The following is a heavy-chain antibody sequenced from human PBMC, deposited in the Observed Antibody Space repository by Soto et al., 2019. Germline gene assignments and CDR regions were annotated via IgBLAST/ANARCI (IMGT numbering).Heavy chain of an antibody. CDR3: ARPLYYDSSGYLDGAFDI. J-gene: IGHJ3*02. CDR1: GYTFTSYA. V-gene: IGHV1-3*01. Sequence: ASVKVSCKASGYTFTSYAMHWVRQAPGQRLEWMGWINAGNGNTKYSQKFQGRVTITADESTSTAYMELSSLRSEDTAVYYCARPLYYDSSGYLDGAFDIWGQGTMVTVSS. D-gene: IGHD3-22*01. CDR2: INAGNGNT.